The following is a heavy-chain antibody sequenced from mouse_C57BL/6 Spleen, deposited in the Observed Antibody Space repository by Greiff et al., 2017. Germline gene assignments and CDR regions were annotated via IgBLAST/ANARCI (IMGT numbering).Heavy chain of an antibody. Sequence: QVQLQQPGAELVKPGASVKLSCKASGYTFTSYWMQWVKQRPGQGLEWIGEIDPSDSYTNYNQKFKGKATLTVDTSSSTAYMQLSSLTSEDSAVYYCARSGPPLYAMDYWGQGTSVTVSS. CDR2: IDPSDSYT. D-gene: IGHD3-1*01. V-gene: IGHV1-50*01. CDR1: GYTFTSYW. CDR3: ARSGPPLYAMDY. J-gene: IGHJ4*01.